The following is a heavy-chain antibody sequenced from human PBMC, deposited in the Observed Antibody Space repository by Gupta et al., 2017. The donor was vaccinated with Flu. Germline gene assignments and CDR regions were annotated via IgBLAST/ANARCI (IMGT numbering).Heavy chain of an antibody. V-gene: IGHV1-18*01. CDR2: ISAYNGNT. Sequence: RQAPGQGLEWMGWISAYNGNTNYAQKLQGRVTMTTDTSTSTAYMELRSLRSDDTAVYYCARSSIVGATYYIYWGQGTLVIVSS. D-gene: IGHD1-26*01. CDR3: ARSSIVGATYYIY. J-gene: IGHJ4*02.